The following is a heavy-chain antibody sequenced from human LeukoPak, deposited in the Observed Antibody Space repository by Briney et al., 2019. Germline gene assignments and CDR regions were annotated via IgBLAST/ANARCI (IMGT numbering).Heavy chain of an antibody. D-gene: IGHD5-18*01. CDR2: TYTSGST. CDR1: GGSISSYY. V-gene: IGHV4-4*09. CDR3: ARGNTAMVYYYMDV. Sequence: SETLSLTCTVSGGSISSYYWSWIRQPPGKGLEWIGYTYTSGSTNYNPSLKSRVTISVDTSKNQFSLKLSSVTAADTAVYYCARGNTAMVYYYMDVWGKGTTVTVSS. J-gene: IGHJ6*03.